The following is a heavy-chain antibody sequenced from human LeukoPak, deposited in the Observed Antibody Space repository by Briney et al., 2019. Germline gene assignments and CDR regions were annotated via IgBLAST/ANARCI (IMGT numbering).Heavy chain of an antibody. Sequence: GASVKVSCKXSGYTFTSYWIGWVRQMPGKGLEWMGIIYPGDSDTRYSPSFQGQVTISADKSISTAYLQWSSLKASDTAMYYCARQGMAAAAIDYWGQGTLVTVSS. D-gene: IGHD6-13*01. CDR3: ARQGMAAAAIDY. V-gene: IGHV5-51*01. CDR2: IYPGDSDT. CDR1: GYTFTSYW. J-gene: IGHJ4*02.